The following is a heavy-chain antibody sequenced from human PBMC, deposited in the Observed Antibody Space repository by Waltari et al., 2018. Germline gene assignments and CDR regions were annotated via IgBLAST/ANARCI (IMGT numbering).Heavy chain of an antibody. CDR2: ISEGGGRT. Sequence: EVQLLESGGGLVQPGGSLRLYCDAPGFPFSRFAMYWVRQAPGKGLEWVSAISEGGGRTFYADSVKGRFSISRDNSKNTLYLQMNSLTGEDTAVYYCAKIGDRAATGGFDYWGQGTLVTVSS. D-gene: IGHD4-17*01. CDR3: AKIGDRAATGGFDY. CDR1: GFPFSRFA. J-gene: IGHJ4*02. V-gene: IGHV3-23*01.